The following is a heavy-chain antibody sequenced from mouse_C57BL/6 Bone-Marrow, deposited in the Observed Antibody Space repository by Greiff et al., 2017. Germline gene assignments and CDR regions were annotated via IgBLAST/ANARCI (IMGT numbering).Heavy chain of an antibody. CDR2: IYPSDSET. J-gene: IGHJ2*01. D-gene: IGHD2-12*01. Sequence: QVQLQQPGAELVRPGSSVKLSCKASGYTFTSYWMDWVKQRPGQGLEWIGNIYPSDSETHYNQKFKDKATLTVDKSSSTAYMQLSRLTSEDSAVYYCASGTIPYYFDYRGQGTTLTVSS. CDR3: ASGTIPYYFDY. V-gene: IGHV1-61*01. CDR1: GYTFTSYW.